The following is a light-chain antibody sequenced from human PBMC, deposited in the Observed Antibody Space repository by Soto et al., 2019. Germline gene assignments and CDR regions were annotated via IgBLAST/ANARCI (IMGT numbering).Light chain of an antibody. V-gene: IGKV3-11*01. CDR3: QQRSLLPMT. Sequence: EIVLTQSPATLSLSPGERATLSCRASQSVSSYLAWYQQKPGQAPRLLIFDASNRATGITARFSGSGSGTDFTLTICILEPEDFAVYYSQQRSLLPMTFGQGIK. J-gene: IGKJ1*01. CDR2: DAS. CDR1: QSVSSY.